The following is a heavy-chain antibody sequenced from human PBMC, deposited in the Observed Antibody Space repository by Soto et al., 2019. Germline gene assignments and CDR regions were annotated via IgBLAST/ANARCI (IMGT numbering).Heavy chain of an antibody. CDR2: IRSKANSYAT. Sequence: PGGSLRLSCAASGSSFSSYGIHWVRQASGKGLEWVGHIRSKANSYATAYAASVKGRFTISRDDSKNTAYLQMNSLKTEDTAVYYCTRLEYCGGDCFSWGQGTLVTVSS. J-gene: IGHJ4*02. D-gene: IGHD2-21*02. CDR1: GSSFSSYG. CDR3: TRLEYCGGDCFS. V-gene: IGHV3-73*01.